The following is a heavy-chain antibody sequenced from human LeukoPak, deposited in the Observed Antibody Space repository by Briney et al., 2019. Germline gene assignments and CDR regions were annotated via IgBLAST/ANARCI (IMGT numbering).Heavy chain of an antibody. CDR3: ARRRGYDHFDY. CDR2: MYYSGST. J-gene: IGHJ4*02. CDR1: GGSISSSSYY. Sequence: SETLSLTCTVSGGSISSSSYYWCWICQPPGKGLEWIGNMYYSGSTYYNPSLKSRVTISVDTSKNQFSLKLSSVTAADTAVYYCARRRGYDHFDYWGQGTLVTVSS. D-gene: IGHD5-12*01. V-gene: IGHV4-39*01.